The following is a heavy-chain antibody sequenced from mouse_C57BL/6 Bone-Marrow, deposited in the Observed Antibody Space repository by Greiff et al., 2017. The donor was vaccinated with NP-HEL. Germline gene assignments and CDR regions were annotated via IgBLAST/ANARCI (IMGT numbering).Heavy chain of an antibody. CDR3: AREGLYYDHWYFDV. CDR1: GYTFTSYW. Sequence: VQLQQPGAELVMPGASVKLSCKASGYTFTSYWMHWVKQRPGQGLEWIGEIDPSDSSTNYNQKFKGKSTLTVDKSSSTAYMQLSSLTSEDSAVYYCAREGLYYDHWYFDVWGTGTTVTVSS. D-gene: IGHD2-4*01. V-gene: IGHV1-69*01. J-gene: IGHJ1*03. CDR2: IDPSDSST.